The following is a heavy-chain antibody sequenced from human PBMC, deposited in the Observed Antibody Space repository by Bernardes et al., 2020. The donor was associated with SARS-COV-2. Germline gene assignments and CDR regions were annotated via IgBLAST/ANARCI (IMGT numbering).Heavy chain of an antibody. J-gene: IGHJ4*02. CDR1: GFTFDDYA. D-gene: IGHD3-22*01. CDR2: ISWNSGSI. Sequence: GGSLRLSCAASGFTFDDYAMHWVRQAPGKGLEWVSGISWNSGSIGYADSVKGRFTISRDNAKNSLYLQMNSLRAEDTALYYCAKGFYDSSGYLNSHFDYWGQGTLVTVSS. V-gene: IGHV3-9*01. CDR3: AKGFYDSSGYLNSHFDY.